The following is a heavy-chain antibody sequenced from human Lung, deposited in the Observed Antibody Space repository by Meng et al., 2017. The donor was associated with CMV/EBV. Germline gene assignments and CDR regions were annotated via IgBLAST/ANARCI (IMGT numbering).Heavy chain of an antibody. D-gene: IGHD2-15*01. V-gene: IGHV4-30-4*08. CDR2: IYYSGST. J-gene: IGHJ4*02. CDR3: ARVGGCSGGGCYHRLFDY. CDR1: GGSISSGGFY. Sequence: VQLKESGPGLRKPSQTLSLTCTVSGGSISSGGFYWSWIRQHPGKGLEWIGYIYYSGSTYYNPSLRSRVIISVDTSKNQFSLKLNSVTAADTAVYYCARVGGCSGGGCYHRLFDYWGQGTLVTISS.